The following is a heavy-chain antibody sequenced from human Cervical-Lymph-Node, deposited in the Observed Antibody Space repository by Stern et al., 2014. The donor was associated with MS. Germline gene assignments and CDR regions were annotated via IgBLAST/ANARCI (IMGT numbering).Heavy chain of an antibody. D-gene: IGHD2-15*01. CDR3: ARGLLGSENAFDI. CDR2: TSAYNGNT. Sequence: QVQLVQSGAEVKKPGASVKVSCKASGYTFTSYGISWVRQTPGQGLEWIAMTSAYNGNTNYAQKLQGIVSMTTDTSTSTAYMELRSLRSDDTAVYYCARGLLGSENAFDIWGQGTMVTVSS. CDR1: GYTFTSYG. V-gene: IGHV1-18*04. J-gene: IGHJ3*02.